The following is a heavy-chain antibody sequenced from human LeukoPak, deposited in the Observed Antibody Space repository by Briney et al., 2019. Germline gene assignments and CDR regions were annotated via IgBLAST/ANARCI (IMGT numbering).Heavy chain of an antibody. Sequence: GESLEVSCKGSGYSFTSYWIGWVRQMPGKGLEWMGIIYPGDSDTRYSPSFQGQVTISADKSISTAYLQWSSLKASDTAMYYCARPRYYDFWSGYGPLDYWGQGTLVTVSS. V-gene: IGHV5-51*01. CDR1: GYSFTSYW. J-gene: IGHJ4*02. CDR3: ARPRYYDFWSGYGPLDY. D-gene: IGHD3-3*01. CDR2: IYPGDSDT.